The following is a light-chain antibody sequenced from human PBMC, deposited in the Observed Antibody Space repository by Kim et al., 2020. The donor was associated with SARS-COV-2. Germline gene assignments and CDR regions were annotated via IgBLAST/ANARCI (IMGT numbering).Light chain of an antibody. CDR1: SLRSYY. CDR2: GKN. Sequence: LGQTVRITCQGDSLRSYYASWYRQKPGQAPVLVIYGKNNRPSGIPDRFSGSSSGNTASLTITGAQAEDEADYYCNSRDSSGNPHWVFGGGTQLTVL. CDR3: NSRDSSGNPHWV. J-gene: IGLJ3*02. V-gene: IGLV3-19*01.